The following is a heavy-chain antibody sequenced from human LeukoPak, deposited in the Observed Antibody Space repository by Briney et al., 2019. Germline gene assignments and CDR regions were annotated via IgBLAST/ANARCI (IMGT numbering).Heavy chain of an antibody. CDR1: GFTFSNYG. Sequence: GGSLRLSCAASGFTFSNYGMHWVRQAPDKGLEWVAFIQYDGSNQYYADSVKGRFTISRDNSKNTLYLQMNSLRPEDTSVYYCARSPTSWYFDYWGQGTLVTVSS. D-gene: IGHD2-2*01. CDR3: ARSPTSWYFDY. J-gene: IGHJ4*02. V-gene: IGHV3-30*02. CDR2: IQYDGSNQ.